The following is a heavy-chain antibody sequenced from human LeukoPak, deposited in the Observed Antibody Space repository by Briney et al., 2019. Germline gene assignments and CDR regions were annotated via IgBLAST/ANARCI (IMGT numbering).Heavy chain of an antibody. J-gene: IGHJ3*02. D-gene: IGHD3-22*01. CDR2: ISPRGGST. Sequence: ASVKVSCKAFGYTFTSNYMHWVRQAPGQGPEWMGVISPRGGSTTYAQKFQGRVTLTRDMSTSTDYLELSSLRSDDTAVYYCASTLDSSGYYYVGRGAFDIWGQGTMVTVSS. CDR3: ASTLDSSGYYYVGRGAFDI. V-gene: IGHV1-46*01. CDR1: GYTFTSNY.